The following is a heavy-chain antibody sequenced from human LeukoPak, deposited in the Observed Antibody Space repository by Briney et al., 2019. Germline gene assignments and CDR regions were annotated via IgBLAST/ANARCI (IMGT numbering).Heavy chain of an antibody. CDR2: IYYSGST. D-gene: IGHD6-19*01. Sequence: SETLSLTCTVSGGSISSSSYYWGWIRQPPGKGLEWIGSIYYSGSTYYNPSLKSRVTISVDTSKNQFSLKLSSVTAADTAVYYCARDVLRSSGWLYWGQGTLVTVS. V-gene: IGHV4-39*07. CDR1: GGSISSSSYY. J-gene: IGHJ4*02. CDR3: ARDVLRSSGWLY.